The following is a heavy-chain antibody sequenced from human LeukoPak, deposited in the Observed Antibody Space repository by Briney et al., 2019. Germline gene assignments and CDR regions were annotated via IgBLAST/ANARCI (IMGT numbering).Heavy chain of an antibody. CDR2: IKQDGSEK. CDR1: GFPFSSYW. Sequence: PGGSLRLSCAASGFPFSSYWMSWVRQAPGKGLEWVANIKQDGSEKYYVDSVKGRFTISRDNAKNSLYLQMNSLRAEDTAVYYCARDLYYYDSGGYWGQGTLVTVSS. CDR3: ARDLYYYDSGGY. V-gene: IGHV3-7*01. J-gene: IGHJ4*02. D-gene: IGHD3-22*01.